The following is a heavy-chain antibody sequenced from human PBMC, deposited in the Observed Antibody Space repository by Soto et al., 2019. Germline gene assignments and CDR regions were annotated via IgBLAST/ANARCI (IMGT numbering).Heavy chain of an antibody. CDR2: IYYSGST. D-gene: IGHD3-10*01. CDR3: ARDNEGFGHSWFDP. Sequence: QVQLQESGPGLVKPSQTLSLTCTVSGGSISSGDYYWSWIRQPPGKGLEWIGYIYYSGSTYYNTSLKSRVTISVETSKNQFSLKLSSVTAADTAVYYCARDNEGFGHSWFDPWGQGTLVTVSS. V-gene: IGHV4-30-4*01. J-gene: IGHJ5*02. CDR1: GGSISSGDYY.